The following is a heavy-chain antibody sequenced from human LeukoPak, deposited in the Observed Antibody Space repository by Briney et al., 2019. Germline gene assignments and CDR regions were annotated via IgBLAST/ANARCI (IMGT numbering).Heavy chain of an antibody. CDR2: ISYDGSNK. Sequence: GGSLRLSCAASGLTFSSYGMHWVRQAAGKGLEWVAVISYDGSNKYYADSVKGRFTISRDNSKNTLYLQMNSLRAEDTAVYYCAKGITGELDYWGQGTLVTVSS. CDR1: GLTFSSYG. J-gene: IGHJ4*02. D-gene: IGHD7-27*01. V-gene: IGHV3-30*18. CDR3: AKGITGELDY.